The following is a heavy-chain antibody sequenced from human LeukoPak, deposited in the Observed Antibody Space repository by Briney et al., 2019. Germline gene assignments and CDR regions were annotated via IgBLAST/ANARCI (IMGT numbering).Heavy chain of an antibody. Sequence: SETLSLTCNVSGASISSSYWNWIRQPAGKGLEWIGIIYTNGGTKYHPSLKSRVTMSVDRSKNQFSLKLTSVTAADTAVYYCARRSHYYGSGSYYNRYYYGMDVWGQGTTVTVSS. CDR3: ARRSHYYGSGSYYNRYYYGMDV. D-gene: IGHD3-10*01. J-gene: IGHJ6*02. CDR2: IYTNGGT. CDR1: GASISSSY. V-gene: IGHV4-4*07.